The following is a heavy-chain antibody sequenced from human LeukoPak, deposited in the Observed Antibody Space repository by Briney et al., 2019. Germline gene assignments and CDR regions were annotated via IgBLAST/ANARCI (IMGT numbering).Heavy chain of an antibody. CDR2: IYWDDDK. J-gene: IGHJ3*02. CDR3: AHRRVNWNDPIDAFDI. Sequence: SGPTLVKPTQTLTLTCTFSGFSLSTSGVGVGWIRQPPGKALEWLALIYWDDDKRYSPSLKSRLTITKDTSKNQVVLTMTNMDPVDTATHYCAHRRVNWNDPIDAFDIWGQGTMVTVSS. CDR1: GFSLSTSGVG. V-gene: IGHV2-5*02. D-gene: IGHD1-20*01.